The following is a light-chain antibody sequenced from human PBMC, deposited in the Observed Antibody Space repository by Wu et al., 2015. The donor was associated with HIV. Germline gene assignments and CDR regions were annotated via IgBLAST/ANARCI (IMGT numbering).Light chain of an antibody. V-gene: IGKV3-15*01. Sequence: EVEMTQSPATLSASPGETVSLSCRASQSVSTNLAWYQQKLGQAPRLLIYAASTRATGIPTRFSGSGSETDFTLTISSLQSEDFAIYYCQQYNNWPPKTFGGGTEGGGSN. CDR1: QSVSTN. CDR2: AAS. J-gene: IGKJ4*01. CDR3: QQYNNWPPKT.